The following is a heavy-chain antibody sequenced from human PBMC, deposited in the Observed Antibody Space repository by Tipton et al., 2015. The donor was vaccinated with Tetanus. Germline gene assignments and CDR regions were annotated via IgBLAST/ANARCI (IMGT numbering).Heavy chain of an antibody. CDR3: AREAPFSADAFDI. D-gene: IGHD1-26*01. V-gene: IGHV3-53*01. CDR1: GFTVSSNY. J-gene: IGHJ3*02. Sequence: SLRLSFAASGFTVSSNYMSWVRQAPGKGLEWVSVIYSGGSTYYADSVKGRFTISRDNSKNTLYLQMNSLRAEDTAVYYCAREAPFSADAFDIWGQGTMVTVSS. CDR2: IYSGGST.